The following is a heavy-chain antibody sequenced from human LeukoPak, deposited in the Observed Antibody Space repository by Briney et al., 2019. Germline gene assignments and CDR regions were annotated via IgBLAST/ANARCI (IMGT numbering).Heavy chain of an antibody. D-gene: IGHD2-21*01. Sequence: PGGSLRLSCTGSGFTFGDYAMAWVRQAPGRGLEWVGFIRTKASGGTAEYAASVKGRFTISRDDSKSIAYLQTNSLMTEDTAVYYCTRDPLISVWGQGTLVTVSS. CDR2: IRTKASGGTA. V-gene: IGHV3-49*04. CDR3: TRDPLISV. CDR1: GFTFGDYA. J-gene: IGHJ4*02.